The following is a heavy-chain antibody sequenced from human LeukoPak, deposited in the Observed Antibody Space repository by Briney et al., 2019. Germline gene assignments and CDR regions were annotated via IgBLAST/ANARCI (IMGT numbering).Heavy chain of an antibody. CDR2: TFNSGST. V-gene: IGHV4-59*01. D-gene: IGHD2/OR15-2a*01. Sequence: SETLSLTCTVSGASISKSYWRWIRQPPGKELEWIGCTFNSGSTRYNPSLGSRVTISEDTSRNQFSLRLTSVTAADTATYYCSRASPGAIYYYGMDVWGQGTTVTVSS. CDR1: GASISKSY. J-gene: IGHJ6*02. CDR3: SRASPGAIYYYGMDV.